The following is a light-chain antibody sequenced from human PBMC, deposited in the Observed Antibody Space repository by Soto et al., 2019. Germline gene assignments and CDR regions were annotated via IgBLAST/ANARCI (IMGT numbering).Light chain of an antibody. Sequence: DIQMPQSPSSLSASVGDSVTITCRASQTISSWLAWYQQKPGKAPKLLIYKASTLKSGVPSRFSGSGSGTECTLTISSLQPDDCATYDCQHYNSYSEAFGQGTNGDI. CDR1: QTISSW. V-gene: IGKV1-5*03. CDR3: QHYNSYSEA. CDR2: KAS. J-gene: IGKJ1*01.